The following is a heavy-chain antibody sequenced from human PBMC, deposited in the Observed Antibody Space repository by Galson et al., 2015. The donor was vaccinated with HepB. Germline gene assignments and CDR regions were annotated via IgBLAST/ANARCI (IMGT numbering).Heavy chain of an antibody. CDR2: ISGSGGST. D-gene: IGHD2-21*02. CDR1: GFTFSSYA. Sequence: SLRLSCAASGFTFSSYAMSWVRQAPGKGLEWVSAISGSGGSTYYADSVKGRFTISRDNSKNTLYLQMNSLRAEDTAVYYCAEGSYVYCGGDCYDWYFDLWGRGTLVTVSS. CDR3: AEGSYVYCGGDCYDWYFDL. V-gene: IGHV3-23*01. J-gene: IGHJ2*01.